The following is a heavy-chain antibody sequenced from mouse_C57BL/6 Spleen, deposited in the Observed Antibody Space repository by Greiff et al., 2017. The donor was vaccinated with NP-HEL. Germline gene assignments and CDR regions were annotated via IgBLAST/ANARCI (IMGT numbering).Heavy chain of an antibody. J-gene: IGHJ2*01. V-gene: IGHV1-80*01. Sequence: QVQLQQSGAELVKPGASVKISCKASGYAFSSYWMNWVKQRPGKGLEWIGQIYPGDGDTNYNGKFKGKATLTVGKSSSTAYMQHRSLTSEDSSVYFCARKVTTRHYFDYWGQGTTLTVAS. D-gene: IGHD2-2*01. CDR3: ARKVTTRHYFDY. CDR2: IYPGDGDT. CDR1: GYAFSSYW.